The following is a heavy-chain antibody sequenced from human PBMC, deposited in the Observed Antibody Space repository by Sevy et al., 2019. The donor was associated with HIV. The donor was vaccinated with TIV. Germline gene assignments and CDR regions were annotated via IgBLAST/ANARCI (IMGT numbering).Heavy chain of an antibody. CDR2: IYSGGST. CDR1: GFTVSSNY. D-gene: IGHD3-3*01. V-gene: IGHV3-53*01. CDR3: ARRSGYYYYGMDV. Sequence: GGSLRLSCAASGFTVSSNYMSWVRQAPGKGLQWVSVIYSGGSTYYADSVKGQFTISRDNSKNTLYLQMNSLRAEDTAVYYCARRSGYYYYGMDVWGQGTTVTVSS. J-gene: IGHJ6*02.